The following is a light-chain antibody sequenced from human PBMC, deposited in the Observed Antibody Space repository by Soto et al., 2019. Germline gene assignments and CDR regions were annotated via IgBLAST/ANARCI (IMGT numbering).Light chain of an antibody. CDR3: CSYAGTNTFV. CDR1: SSDVGSYNL. CDR2: EGN. Sequence: QSVLTQPASVAGSPGQSITISCTGTSSDVGSYNLVSWYQQHPGKAPKLMIYEGNKRPSGVSNRFSGSKSANTASLTISGLQTADEADYYCCSYAGTNTFVFGNGTKVTVL. V-gene: IGLV2-23*01. J-gene: IGLJ1*01.